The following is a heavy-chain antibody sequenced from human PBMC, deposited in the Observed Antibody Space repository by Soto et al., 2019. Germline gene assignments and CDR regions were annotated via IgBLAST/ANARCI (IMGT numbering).Heavy chain of an antibody. D-gene: IGHD6-6*01. J-gene: IGHJ4*02. V-gene: IGHV3-30-3*01. CDR1: GFPFSSYA. CDR2: ISYDGSNK. CDR3: ARDAHYSEPARGLDY. Sequence: QVQLVESGGGVVQPGRSLRLSCAASGFPFSSYAMHWVRQAPGKGLEWVAVISYDGSNKYYADSVKGRFTISRDNSKNTLYLKLNSLRAEDTAVYYCARDAHYSEPARGLDYWGQGTLVTVSS.